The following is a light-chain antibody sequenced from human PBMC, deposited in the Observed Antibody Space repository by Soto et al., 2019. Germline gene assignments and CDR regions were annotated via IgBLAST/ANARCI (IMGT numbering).Light chain of an antibody. J-gene: IGKJ4*01. V-gene: IGKV4-1*01. Sequence: DIVMTQSPDSLAVSLGERATINCKSSQSVLYSSNNKNYLAWYQQKPGQPPKLLIYWASTPDSGVPDRFSGSGSGTDVTLTISSLQAEDVAVYYCQQYYSTPLTFGGGTKVEIK. CDR3: QQYYSTPLT. CDR1: QSVLYSSNNKNY. CDR2: WAS.